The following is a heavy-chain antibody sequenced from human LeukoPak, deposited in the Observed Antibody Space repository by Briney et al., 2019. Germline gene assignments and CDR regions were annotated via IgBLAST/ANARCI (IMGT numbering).Heavy chain of an antibody. CDR2: IKQDGSEK. CDR3: ARVDYDFSSGYLLYYYMDV. Sequence: PGGSLRLSCAASGFTFSSYWMSWVRQAPGKGLEWVANIKQDGSEKYCVDSVKGRFTISRDNAKNSLYLQMNSLRAEDTAVYYCARVDYDFSSGYLLYYYMDVWGKGTTVTVSS. V-gene: IGHV3-7*01. CDR1: GFTFSSYW. J-gene: IGHJ6*03. D-gene: IGHD3-3*01.